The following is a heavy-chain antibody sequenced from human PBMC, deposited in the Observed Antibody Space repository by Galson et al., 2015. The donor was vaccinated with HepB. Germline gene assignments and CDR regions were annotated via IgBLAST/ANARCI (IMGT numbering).Heavy chain of an antibody. CDR2: INPNSGGT. CDR1: GYTFTGYY. J-gene: IGHJ6*02. V-gene: IGHV1-2*04. D-gene: IGHD5-12*01. CDR3: ARGGGYSGYRYGMDV. Sequence: SVKVSCKASGYTFTGYYMHWVRQAPGQGLEWMGWINPNSGGTNYAQKFQGWVTMTRDTSISTAYMELSRLRSDDTAVYYCARGGGYSGYRYGMDVWGQGTTVTVSS.